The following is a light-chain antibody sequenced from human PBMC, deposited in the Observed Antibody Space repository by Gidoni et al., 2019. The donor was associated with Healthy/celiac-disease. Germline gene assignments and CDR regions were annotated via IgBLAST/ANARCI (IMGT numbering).Light chain of an antibody. CDR1: QSDNSSY. CDR2: GAS. J-gene: IGKJ2*01. V-gene: IGKV3-20*01. CDR3: QQYGNSMYT. Sequence: IVLPQSPGTLSVSPGDRASLNCRDSQSDNSSYLTWYQQKPGQAPKLLIYGASSRATGIPDRFSGSGSGTDFTLTISRLEPEDFAVYYCQQYGNSMYTFGQGTKLEIK.